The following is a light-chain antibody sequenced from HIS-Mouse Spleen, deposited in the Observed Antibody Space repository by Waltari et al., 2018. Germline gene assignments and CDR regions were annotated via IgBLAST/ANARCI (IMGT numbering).Light chain of an antibody. Sequence: SYVLTQPPSVSVAPGKTARITCGGNNIGSKSVHWYQQKPGQATVLVVYGDSDRPSGIHGRFSGSTSGNTATLTISRVEAGDEADYYCQVWDSSSDHVVFGGGTKLTVL. CDR3: QVWDSSSDHVV. V-gene: IGLV3-21*03. J-gene: IGLJ2*01. CDR1: NIGSKS. CDR2: GDS.